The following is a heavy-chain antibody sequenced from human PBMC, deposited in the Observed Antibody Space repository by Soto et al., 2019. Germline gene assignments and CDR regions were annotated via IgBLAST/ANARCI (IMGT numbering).Heavy chain of an antibody. Sequence: QVHLVQSGAEVKKPGASVKVSCKASGYTFTSYGITWVRQAPGQGLEWMGWISAHNGNTDYAQKLQGRVSVTRDTPTSTGYMELMSLRSVDTAVYYCARGRYGDYWGQGALVTVSS. J-gene: IGHJ4*02. CDR1: GYTFTSYG. D-gene: IGHD1-1*01. CDR2: ISAHNGNT. V-gene: IGHV1-18*01. CDR3: ARGRYGDY.